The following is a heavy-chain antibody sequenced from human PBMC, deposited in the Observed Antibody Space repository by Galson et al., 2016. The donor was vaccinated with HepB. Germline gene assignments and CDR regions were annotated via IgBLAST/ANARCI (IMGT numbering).Heavy chain of an antibody. CDR3: ARPGSAAYSPAPSLY. V-gene: IGHV3-11*03. D-gene: IGHD3-10*01. CDR2: ISNSSGFR. Sequence: SLRLSCATSGFTFSDYYMNWIRQAPGKGLEWISYISNSSGFRNYAESVKGRFTISRDNAMSTLYLQMDSLRVDDTAVYYCARPGSAAYSPAPSLYWGRGTLVTVSS. CDR1: GFTFSDYY. J-gene: IGHJ4*02.